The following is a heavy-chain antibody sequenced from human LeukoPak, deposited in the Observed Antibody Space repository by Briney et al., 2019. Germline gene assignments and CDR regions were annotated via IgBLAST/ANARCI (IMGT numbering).Heavy chain of an antibody. D-gene: IGHD1-26*01. CDR2: ITISSSYI. CDR3: VRDRGTYRPIDY. V-gene: IGHV3-21*04. Sequence: PGGSLRLSCAASGFTFSSYSMNWVRQAPGKGLEWVSSITISSSYIYYADSVKGRFTISRDNAQNSLYLQMNSLRAEDTAIYYCVRDRGTYRPIDYWGQGTLVTVSS. J-gene: IGHJ4*02. CDR1: GFTFSSYS.